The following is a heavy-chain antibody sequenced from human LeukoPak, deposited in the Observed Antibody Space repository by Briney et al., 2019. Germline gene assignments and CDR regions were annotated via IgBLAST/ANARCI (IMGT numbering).Heavy chain of an antibody. CDR3: ARATRGTYDY. J-gene: IGHJ4*02. CDR1: GFTFSSYS. V-gene: IGHV3-21*01. CDR2: ISSSSSYI. D-gene: IGHD3-16*01. Sequence: PGGSLRLSCAASGFTFSSYSMYWVRQAPGKGLEWVSSISSSSSYIYYADSVKGRFTISRDNAKNSLYLQMNSLRAEDAAVYYCARATRGTYDYWGQGTLVTVSS.